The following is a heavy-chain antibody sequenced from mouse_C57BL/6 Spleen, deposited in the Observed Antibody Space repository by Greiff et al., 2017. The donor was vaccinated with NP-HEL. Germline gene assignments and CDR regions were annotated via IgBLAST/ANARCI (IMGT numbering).Heavy chain of an antibody. D-gene: IGHD3-2*02. CDR2: INPNNGGT. V-gene: IGHV1-18*01. CDR1: GYTFTDYN. J-gene: IGHJ3*01. CDR3: ARRRDSSGYFAY. Sequence: EVQLQQSGPELVKPGASVKIPCKASGYTFTDYNMDWVKQSHGKSLEWIGDINPNNGGTIYNQKFKGKATLTVDKSSSTAYMELRSLTSEDTAVYYCARRRDSSGYFAYWGQGTLVTVSA.